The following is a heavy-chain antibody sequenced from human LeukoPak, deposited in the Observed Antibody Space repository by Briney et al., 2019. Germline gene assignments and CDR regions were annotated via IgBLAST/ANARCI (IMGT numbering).Heavy chain of an antibody. J-gene: IGHJ4*02. D-gene: IGHD5-12*01. Sequence: GGSLRLSCAASEFTFISYTVHWVRQAPGKGLEWVAPISYEGSYKYYANSVKGRFTISRDNSKNTLYLQMKSLRTEDTAVYYCARERGYSGYDSREYNYFDYWGQGTLVTVSS. CDR1: EFTFISYT. V-gene: IGHV3-30*04. CDR3: ARERGYSGYDSREYNYFDY. CDR2: ISYEGSYK.